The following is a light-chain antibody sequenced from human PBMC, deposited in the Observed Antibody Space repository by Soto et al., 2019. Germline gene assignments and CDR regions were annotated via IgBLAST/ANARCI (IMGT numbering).Light chain of an antibody. Sequence: EIVLTQSPATLSLSPGERATLSCRASQSVSSYLAWYQQKPGQAPRLLIYGASSRATGIPDRFSGSGSGTDFTLTISRLEPEDLAVYYCQQYNTWPPITVGQGTRLEIK. CDR3: QQYNTWPPIT. V-gene: IGKV3-11*01. J-gene: IGKJ5*01. CDR2: GAS. CDR1: QSVSSY.